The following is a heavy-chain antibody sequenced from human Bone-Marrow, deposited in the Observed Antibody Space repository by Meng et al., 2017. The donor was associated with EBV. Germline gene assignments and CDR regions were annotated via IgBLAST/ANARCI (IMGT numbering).Heavy chain of an antibody. Sequence: SGPGPQTPSETLSLTCSVSVGSITNSSGWNWVRQPPGKGLEWIGEIYHSGTTNYNPSLKRRVTISVDKSKNQFSLRLSSMTAADTAIYYCASGLYYSSGNYYGGWFDPWGQGILVTVSS. D-gene: IGHD3-10*01. J-gene: IGHJ5*02. CDR1: VGSITNSSG. V-gene: IGHV4-4*02. CDR2: IYHSGTT. CDR3: ASGLYYSSGNYYGGWFDP.